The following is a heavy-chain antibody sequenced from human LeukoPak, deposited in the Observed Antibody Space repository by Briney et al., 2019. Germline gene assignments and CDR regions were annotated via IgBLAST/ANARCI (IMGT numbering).Heavy chain of an antibody. V-gene: IGHV4-39*01. Sequence: SETLSLTCTVSGGSISSSSYYWGWIRQPPGKGLEWSGSIYYSGSTYYNPSLKSRVTISVDTSKNQFSLKLSSVTAADTAVYYCARLMSYYDFWSGHPSASWLDPWGQGTLVTVSS. CDR1: GGSISSSSYY. CDR2: IYYSGST. J-gene: IGHJ5*02. D-gene: IGHD3-3*01. CDR3: ARLMSYYDFWSGHPSASWLDP.